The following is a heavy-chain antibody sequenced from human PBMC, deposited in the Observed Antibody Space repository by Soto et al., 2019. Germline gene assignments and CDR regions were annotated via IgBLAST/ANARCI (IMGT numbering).Heavy chain of an antibody. CDR1: GFIFSRYG. CDR3: AKSERGSYYYDSSLGY. V-gene: IGHV3-30*02. D-gene: IGHD3-22*01. CDR2: IWYDGSNK. J-gene: IGHJ4*02. Sequence: PGGSLRLSCAASGFIFSRYGMHWVRQAPGKGLEWVALIWYDGSNKYYADSVKGRFTISRDNSKNTLYLQMNSLRAEDTAVYHCAKSERGSYYYDSSLGYCGKRTLVTASS.